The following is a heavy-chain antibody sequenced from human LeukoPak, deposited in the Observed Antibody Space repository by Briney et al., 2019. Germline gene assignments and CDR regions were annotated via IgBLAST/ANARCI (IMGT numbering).Heavy chain of an antibody. D-gene: IGHD5-12*01. CDR1: SGSISSGDYY. J-gene: IGHJ4*02. CDR2: IYYSGST. Sequence: PSETLSLTCTVSSGSISSGDYYWSWIRQPPGKGLEWIGYIYYSGSTCYNPSLKSRVTISVDTSKNQFSLKLSSVTAADTAVYYCATQDIVATILFDYWGQGTLVTVSS. V-gene: IGHV4-30-4*01. CDR3: ATQDIVATILFDY.